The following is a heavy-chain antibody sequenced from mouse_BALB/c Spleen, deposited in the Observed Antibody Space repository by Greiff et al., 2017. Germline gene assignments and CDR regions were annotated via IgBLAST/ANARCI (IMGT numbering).Heavy chain of an antibody. V-gene: IGHV14-3*02. CDR3: ARSPYYEPFPY. D-gene: IGHD2-10*01. Sequence: VQLQQSGAELVKPGASVKLSCTASGFNIKDTYMHWVKQRPEQGLEWIGRIDPANGNTKYDPKFQGKATITADTSSNTAYLQLSSLTSEDTAVYYCARSPYYEPFPYWGQGTLVTVSA. J-gene: IGHJ3*01. CDR2: IDPANGNT. CDR1: GFNIKDTY.